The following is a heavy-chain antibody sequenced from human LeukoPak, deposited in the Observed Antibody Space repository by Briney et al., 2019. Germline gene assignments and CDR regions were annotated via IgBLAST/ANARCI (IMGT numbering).Heavy chain of an antibody. CDR3: AKDTYYDSSGYYYESRFDY. CDR2: ISRSSAYI. Sequence: GGSLRLSCAASGFTLSSYSMNWVRQAPGKGLEWVSSISRSSAYIYYADSVKGRFTISRDNAKNSLYLQMNSLRAEDTALYYCAKDTYYDSSGYYYESRFDYWGQGTLVTVSS. D-gene: IGHD3-22*01. CDR1: GFTLSSYS. J-gene: IGHJ4*02. V-gene: IGHV3-21*04.